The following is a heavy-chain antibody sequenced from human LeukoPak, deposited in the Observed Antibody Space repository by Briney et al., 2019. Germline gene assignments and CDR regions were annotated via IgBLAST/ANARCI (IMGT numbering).Heavy chain of an antibody. CDR3: ARDTSGFGRFDT. CDR1: GYTFTSYG. V-gene: IGHV1-18*01. J-gene: IGHJ5*02. CDR2: ISAYNGNT. D-gene: IGHD3-22*01. Sequence: EASVKVSCKASGYTFTSYGISRVRQAPGQGLEWMGWISAYNGNTNYAQKLQGRVTMTTDTSTSTAYMELRSLRSDDTAVYYCARDTSGFGRFDTWGQGTLVTVSS.